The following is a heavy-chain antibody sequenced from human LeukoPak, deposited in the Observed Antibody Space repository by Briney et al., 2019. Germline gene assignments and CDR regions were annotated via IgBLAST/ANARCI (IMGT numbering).Heavy chain of an antibody. CDR3: AKSNGYGLIDY. CDR2: IYSSGNT. J-gene: IGHJ4*02. V-gene: IGHV4-39*01. D-gene: IGHD5-12*01. Sequence: PSETLSLTCAVSGASISSSNYYWGWVRQSPGKGLEWIGNIYSSGNTYYNASLKSRVAMYIDTSKNQFSLKLSSVTAADTAMYYCAKSNGYGLIDYWGQGTRVTVSS. CDR1: GASISSSNYY.